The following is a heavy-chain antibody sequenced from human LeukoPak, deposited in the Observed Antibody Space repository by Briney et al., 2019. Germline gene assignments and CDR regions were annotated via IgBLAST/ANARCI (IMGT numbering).Heavy chain of an antibody. D-gene: IGHD1-26*01. CDR1: RFXFSSYS. CDR2: ISSSSNYI. CDR3: ARDWSGSLAFGALDI. V-gene: IGHV3-21*01. Sequence: GGSLRLSCAASRFXFSSYSINWVRQAPGKGLEWVSSISSSSNYIYYADSVKGRFTISRDNAKNSLYLQMNSLRAEDTAVYYCARDWSGSLAFGALDIWGQGTMVTVSS. J-gene: IGHJ3*02.